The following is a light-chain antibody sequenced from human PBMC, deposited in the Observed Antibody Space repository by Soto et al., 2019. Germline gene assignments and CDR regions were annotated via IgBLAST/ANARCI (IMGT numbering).Light chain of an antibody. CDR1: QIVNNNF. CDR2: GAS. J-gene: IGKJ2*01. Sequence: EIVLTQSPAILSLSPGERATLSCRASQIVNNNFLAWYQQKPGQAPRLLIYGASNRPGGIPDKFSGSGSGTDFTFTINRLDPEDFAVYYCQQYGRSPYTFARGTKLEI. CDR3: QQYGRSPYT. V-gene: IGKV3-20*01.